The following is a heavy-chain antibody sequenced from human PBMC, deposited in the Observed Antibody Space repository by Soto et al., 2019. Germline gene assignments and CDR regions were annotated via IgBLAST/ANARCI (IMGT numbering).Heavy chain of an antibody. Sequence: QVQLVQSGAEVQKPGASVKVSCKASGYTFTSYDINWVRQATGQGLEWMGWMNPNSGNTGYAQKFQGRVTMTRNTSISTAYMELSSLRSEDTAVYYCARSHRAGGVISYGYWGQGTLVTVSS. CDR1: GYTFTSYD. D-gene: IGHD3-16*02. V-gene: IGHV1-8*01. CDR3: ARSHRAGGVISYGY. J-gene: IGHJ4*02. CDR2: MNPNSGNT.